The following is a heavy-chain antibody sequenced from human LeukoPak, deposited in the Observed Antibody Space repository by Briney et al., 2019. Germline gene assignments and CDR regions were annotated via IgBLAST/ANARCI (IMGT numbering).Heavy chain of an antibody. J-gene: IGHJ4*02. CDR3: AKYGGHPLPHYYLDY. CDR1: GFTFSSYA. Sequence: GGSLRLSCAASGFTFSSYAMSWVRQATGKGLEWVSLIIEDGHTTSYADSVKGRFTLSRDNSKNTLFLQMNSLRAEDTAVYYCAKYGGHPLPHYYLDYWGQGTQVTVSS. CDR2: IIEDGHTT. D-gene: IGHD3-16*01. V-gene: IGHV3-23*01.